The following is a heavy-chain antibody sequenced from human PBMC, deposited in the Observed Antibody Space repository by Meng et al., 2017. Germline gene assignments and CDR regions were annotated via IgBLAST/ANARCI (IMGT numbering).Heavy chain of an antibody. J-gene: IGHJ4*02. Sequence: QLPTSVPGLVKPSQTLSLICAISGDSVSCNRSAWNWSRQSPSRGLEWLGRAYYRSKWYHDYAESVKSRISIDPDTSKNQFSLQLRSVTPEDSAVYYCARGSYSFDSWGQRTLVTVSS. CDR1: GDSVSCNRSA. CDR3: ARGSYSFDS. D-gene: IGHD1-26*01. V-gene: IGHV6-1*01. CDR2: AYYRSKWYH.